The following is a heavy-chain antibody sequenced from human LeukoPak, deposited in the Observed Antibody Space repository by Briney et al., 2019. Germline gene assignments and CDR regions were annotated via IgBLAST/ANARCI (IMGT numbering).Heavy chain of an antibody. CDR3: ARDRIYRSGLNDY. Sequence: ASVKVSCKASGGTFSSYAISWVRQAPGQGLEWMGRIIPILGIANYAQKFQGRVTITADKSTSTAYMELSSLRSEDTAVYYCARDRIYRSGLNDYWGQGTLVTVSS. J-gene: IGHJ4*02. CDR1: GGTFSSYA. CDR2: IIPILGIA. D-gene: IGHD6-19*01. V-gene: IGHV1-69*04.